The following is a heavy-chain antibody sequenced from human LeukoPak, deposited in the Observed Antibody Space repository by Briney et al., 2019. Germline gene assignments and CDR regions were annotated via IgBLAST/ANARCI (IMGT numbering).Heavy chain of an antibody. CDR3: ARDLFGPLDY. V-gene: IGHV3-48*01. J-gene: IGHJ4*02. D-gene: IGHD2-21*01. CDR2: ISSSSSTI. CDR1: GFTFSSYS. Sequence: GGSLRLSCAASGFTFSSYSMNWVRQAPGKGLEWVSYISSSSSTIYYADSVKGRFTISRDNAKNSLYLQMNSLRAEVTAVYYCARDLFGPLDYWGQGTLVTVSS.